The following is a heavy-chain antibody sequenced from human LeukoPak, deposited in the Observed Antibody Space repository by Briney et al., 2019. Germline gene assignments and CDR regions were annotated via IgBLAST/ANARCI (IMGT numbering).Heavy chain of an antibody. Sequence: GGSLRLPCTASGFTFSNYWMSWVRQAPGKGLEWVANIKQDGSVQYYVDSVKGRFTISRDNAKNSLYLQMNSLRAEDTAVYYCARKWAVAGSSYFDYWGQGTLVTVSS. CDR3: ARKWAVAGSSYFDY. V-gene: IGHV3-7*03. CDR1: GFTFSNYW. D-gene: IGHD6-19*01. CDR2: IKQDGSVQ. J-gene: IGHJ4*02.